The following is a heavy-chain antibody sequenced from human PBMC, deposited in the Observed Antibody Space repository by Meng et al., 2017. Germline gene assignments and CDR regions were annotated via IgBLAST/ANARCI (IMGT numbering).Heavy chain of an antibody. CDR2: INHSGST. CDR1: RGSLSGDY. J-gene: IGHJ4*02. Sequence: GHLHAWGAGLFQPSEPPSTPCAVDRGSLSGDYWSGIRNPPGKGLEWIGEINHSGSTHYNPSLKSRVAISVDTSKNQFSLKLSSVTAADTAVYYCARGRYFDWLSYRYYFAYWGQGTLVTVSS. D-gene: IGHD3-9*01. V-gene: IGHV4-34*01. CDR3: ARGRYFDWLSYRYYFAY.